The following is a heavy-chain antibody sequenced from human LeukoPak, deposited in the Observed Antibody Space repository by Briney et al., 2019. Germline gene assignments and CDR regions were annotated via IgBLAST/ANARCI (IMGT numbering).Heavy chain of an antibody. V-gene: IGHV3-33*01. CDR3: ARGPHFGVGTVDY. J-gene: IGHJ4*02. CDR2: IWYDGSNK. Sequence: GGSLRLSCAASGFTFSSYGMHWVRQAPGKGLEWVAVIWYDGSNKYYADSVKGRFTISRDNSKNTLYLQMNSLRAEDTAVYYCARGPHFGVGTVDYWGQGTLVTVSS. D-gene: IGHD3-3*01. CDR1: GFTFSSYG.